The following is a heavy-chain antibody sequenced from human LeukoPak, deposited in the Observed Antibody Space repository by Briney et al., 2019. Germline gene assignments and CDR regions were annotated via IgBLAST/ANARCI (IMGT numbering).Heavy chain of an antibody. CDR3: ARLSAYYYGSYFYYYMDV. CDR2: IKQDESER. CDR1: GFSFSSYW. Sequence: GGSLRLSCEGSGFSFSSYWMTWARQSPGKGPEWVANIKQDESERYTVDSVKGRFTISRDNAKNSVYLQMNSLKGEDTALYYCARLSAYYYGSYFYYYMDVWGKGTTVTVSS. J-gene: IGHJ6*03. D-gene: IGHD3-10*01. V-gene: IGHV3-7*01.